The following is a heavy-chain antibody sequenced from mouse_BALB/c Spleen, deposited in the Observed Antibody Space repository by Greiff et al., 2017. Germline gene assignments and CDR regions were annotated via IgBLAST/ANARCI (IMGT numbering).Heavy chain of an antibody. CDR3: ARDNYYGRSWFAY. J-gene: IGHJ3*01. CDR1: GFSLTSYG. V-gene: IGHV2-9*02. Sequence: VQVVESGPGLVAPSQSLSITCTVSGFSLTSYGVHWVRQPPGKGLEWLGVIWAGGSTNYNSALMSRLSISKDNSKSQVFLKMNSLQTDDTAMYYCARDNYYGRSWFAYWGQGTLVTVSA. D-gene: IGHD1-1*01. CDR2: IWAGGST.